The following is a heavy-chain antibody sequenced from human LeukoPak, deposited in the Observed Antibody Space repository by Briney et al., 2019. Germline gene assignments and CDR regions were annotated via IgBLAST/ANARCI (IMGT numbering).Heavy chain of an antibody. Sequence: GGSLRLSCAASGFTFRTYWMHWVRQVPGKGLVWVSRIDSDGSSTSYADFVKGRFTISRDNARNTFYLQMDSLRVEDTAVYYCARDNIRSLDYWGQGTLVTVSS. CDR1: GFTFRTYW. CDR2: IDSDGSST. V-gene: IGHV3-74*01. CDR3: ARDNIRSLDY. J-gene: IGHJ4*02. D-gene: IGHD1-14*01.